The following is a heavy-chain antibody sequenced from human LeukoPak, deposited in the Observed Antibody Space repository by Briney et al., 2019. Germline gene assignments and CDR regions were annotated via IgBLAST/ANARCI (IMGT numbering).Heavy chain of an antibody. D-gene: IGHD2-15*01. CDR3: AREIRVVVAATSWFDP. CDR1: GYSISSGYY. V-gene: IGHV4-38-2*02. J-gene: IGHJ5*02. Sequence: SETLSLTCTVSGYSISSGYYWGWIRQPPGKGLEWIGSIYYSGSTYYNPSLKSRVTISVDTSKNQFSLKLSSVTAADTAVYYCAREIRVVVAATSWFDPWGQGTLVTVSS. CDR2: IYYSGST.